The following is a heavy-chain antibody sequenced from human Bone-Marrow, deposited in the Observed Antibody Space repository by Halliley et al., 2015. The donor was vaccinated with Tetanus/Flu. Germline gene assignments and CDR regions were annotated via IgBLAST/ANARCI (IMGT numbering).Heavy chain of an antibody. D-gene: IGHD3-16*01. CDR2: LELGGHS. Sequence: PGGGRGWFGMLELGGHSSSNPSLKGRATISIDASNNRISLRLSSVTPSDTAVYYCARHAWGIDSWGPGILVTVSS. V-gene: IGHV4-59*08. CDR3: ARHAWGIDS. J-gene: IGHJ5*01.